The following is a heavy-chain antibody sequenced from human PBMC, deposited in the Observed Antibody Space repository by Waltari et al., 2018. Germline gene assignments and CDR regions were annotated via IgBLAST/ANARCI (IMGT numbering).Heavy chain of an antibody. J-gene: IGHJ5*02. CDR1: GFSLRTFG. Sequence: QVQLVASGGGVVQPGMSLRLTCAASGFSLRTFGIPWVRQAPGNGLGWVALAFFDGIKTDYADSVRGRFTISRDNSKNTLYLDINNLRVDDTGIYYCAKDAFGNTYLDHWGQGTVVTVSS. CDR3: AKDAFGNTYLDH. V-gene: IGHV3-30*18. D-gene: IGHD3-10*01. CDR2: AFFDGIKT.